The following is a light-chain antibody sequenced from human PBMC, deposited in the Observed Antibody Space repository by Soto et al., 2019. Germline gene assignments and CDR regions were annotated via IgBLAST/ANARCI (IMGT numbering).Light chain of an antibody. CDR1: QRGFSS. J-gene: IGKJ1*01. Sequence: ELVLTQSPATLSVSPGERATLSCRASQRGFSSLAWFQQKPGQAPSLLIYGAATRATGIPARFSGSGSGTEFSLTIISLQSEDFAVYYCQPYHNWPAFGQGTTVEIK. V-gene: IGKV3-15*01. CDR2: GAA. CDR3: QPYHNWPA.